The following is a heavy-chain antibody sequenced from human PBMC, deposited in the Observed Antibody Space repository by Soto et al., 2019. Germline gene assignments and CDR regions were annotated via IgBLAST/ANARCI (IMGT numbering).Heavy chain of an antibody. CDR2: IIPIFGTA. CDR1: GGTFSSYA. J-gene: IGHJ5*02. Sequence: QVQLVQSGAEVKKPGSSVKVSCKASGGTFSSYAISRVRQAPGQGLEWMGGIIPIFGTANYSQKFQGRVTITADESTSTAYMELSSLRSEDTAVYYCARGIYCSSVSCYGWFDPWGQGTLVTVSS. D-gene: IGHD2-2*01. V-gene: IGHV1-69*01. CDR3: ARGIYCSSVSCYGWFDP.